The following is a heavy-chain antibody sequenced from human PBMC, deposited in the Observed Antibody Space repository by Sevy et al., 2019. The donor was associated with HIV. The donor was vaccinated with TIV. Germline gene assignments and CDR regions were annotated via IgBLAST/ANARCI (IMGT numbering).Heavy chain of an antibody. CDR1: GYTLTEVS. V-gene: IGHV1-24*01. CDR2: FDPEDGEK. Sequence: ASVKVSCKVSGYTLTEVSMHWVRQAPGKGLEWMGGFDPEDGEKIYAQKFQGRVTMTEDTSTDTAYMELSSLRSEDMAVYYCETVDILTGGGYYGMDVWGQGTTVTVSS. J-gene: IGHJ6*02. CDR3: ETVDILTGGGYYGMDV. D-gene: IGHD3-9*01.